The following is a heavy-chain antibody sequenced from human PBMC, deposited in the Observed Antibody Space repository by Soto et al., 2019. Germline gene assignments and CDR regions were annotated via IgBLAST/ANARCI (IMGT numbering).Heavy chain of an antibody. V-gene: IGHV3-33*01. J-gene: IGHJ6*02. CDR1: AFTFSSYG. D-gene: IGHD5-18*01. CDR3: ARDPERGGFSYGYYDRYGMDV. CDR2: IWYDGSHK. Sequence: GGSLRLSCAASAFTFSSYGMHWVRQAPGKGLEWVAVIWYDGSHKYYAESVKGRFTISRDNSKKILYLQMNSLRVEDTAVYYCARDPERGGFSYGYYDRYGMDVWGQGTTVTVSS.